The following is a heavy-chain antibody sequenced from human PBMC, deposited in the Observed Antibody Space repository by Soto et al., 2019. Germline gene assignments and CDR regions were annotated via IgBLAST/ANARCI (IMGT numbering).Heavy chain of an antibody. CDR2: INHSGST. CDR3: VGYDDRSGRLWVFDY. V-gene: IGHV4-34*01. Sequence: PSETLSLTCTVSGDSISSYYWSWIRQPPGKGLEWIGEINHSGSTNHNPSLESRVTISVDTSKYQFSLKLSSVTAADTAVYYCVGYDDRSGRLWVFDYWGQGTLVTVSS. CDR1: GDSISSYY. D-gene: IGHD3-22*01. J-gene: IGHJ4*02.